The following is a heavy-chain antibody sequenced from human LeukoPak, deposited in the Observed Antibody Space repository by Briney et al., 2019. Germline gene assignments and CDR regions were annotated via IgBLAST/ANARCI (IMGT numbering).Heavy chain of an antibody. CDR1: GGTFSSYT. CDR2: IIPILGIA. D-gene: IGHD2-2*01. J-gene: IGHJ3*02. CDR3: AREAGYCSSTSCLGHAFDI. Sequence: SVKVSCKASGGTFSSYTISWVRQAPGQGLEWMGRIIPILGIANYAQKFQGRVTITADESTSTAYMELSSLRSEDTAVYYCAREAGYCSSTSCLGHAFDIWGQGTMVTVSS. V-gene: IGHV1-69*04.